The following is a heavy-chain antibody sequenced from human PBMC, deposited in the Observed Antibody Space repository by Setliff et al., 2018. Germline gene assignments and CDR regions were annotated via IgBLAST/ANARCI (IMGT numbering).Heavy chain of an antibody. V-gene: IGHV4-30-4*01. CDR2: ISAYTGRA. CDR3: AREVIDPVSSDAFDI. Sequence: SETLSLTCTVSGGSIRSGNDLWSWLRQSPGKGLEWIAYISAYTGRAYYNPSLQSRAALSADTSKSQFSLRLTSVTAADTAVYYCAREVIDPVSSDAFDIWGEGRMVTVSS. J-gene: IGHJ3*02. CDR1: GGSIRSGNDL. D-gene: IGHD4-4*01.